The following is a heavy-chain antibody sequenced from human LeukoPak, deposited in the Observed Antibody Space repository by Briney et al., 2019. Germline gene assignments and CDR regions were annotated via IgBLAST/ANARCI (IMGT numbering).Heavy chain of an antibody. CDR3: ARSPAGVVVPAAADY. CDR1: GYTFTGYY. CDR2: INPNSGGT. D-gene: IGHD2-2*01. Sequence: ASVKVSCKASGYTFTGYYIHWVRQAPGQGLEWMGWINPNSGGTNYAQKFQGRVTMTRDTSISTAYMELSRLRSDDTAVYYCARSPAGVVVPAAADYWGQGTLVTVSS. J-gene: IGHJ4*02. V-gene: IGHV1-2*02.